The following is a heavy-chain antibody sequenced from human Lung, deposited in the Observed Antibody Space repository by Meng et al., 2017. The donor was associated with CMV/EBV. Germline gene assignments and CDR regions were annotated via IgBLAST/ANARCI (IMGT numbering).Heavy chain of an antibody. CDR3: AREKYLRFAEFPPNAFDL. CDR1: GDSTTMTNYY. J-gene: IGHJ3*01. CDR2: IYYSGKT. Sequence: SETLSLTCSVSGDSTTMTNYYWGWIRQPPGGGLEWIATIYYSGKTYYNPSLKSRVTISLDTSKSQFSLRLQSVTAADRAVYYCAREKYLRFAEFPPNAFDLWGQGXMVTVSS. V-gene: IGHV4-39*07. D-gene: IGHD3-10*01.